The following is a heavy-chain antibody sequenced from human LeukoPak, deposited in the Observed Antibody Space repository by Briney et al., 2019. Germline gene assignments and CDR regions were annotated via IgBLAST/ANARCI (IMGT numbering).Heavy chain of an antibody. CDR1: GFTVSSNY. CDR2: ICSGGST. V-gene: IGHV3-66*02. J-gene: IGHJ4*02. D-gene: IGHD6-19*01. CDR3: ARDIPRSSGWYGY. Sequence: GGSLRLSCAASGFTVSSNYMSWVRQAPGKGLEWVSVICSGGSTYYADSVKGRFTISRDNSKNTLYLQMNSLRAEDTAVYYCARDIPRSSGWYGYWGQGTLVTVSS.